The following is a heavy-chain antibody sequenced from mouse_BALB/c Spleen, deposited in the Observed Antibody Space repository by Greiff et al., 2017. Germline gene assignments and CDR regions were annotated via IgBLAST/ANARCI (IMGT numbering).Heavy chain of an antibody. CDR1: GYTFTSYW. Sequence: QVQLQQPGAELVRPGASVKLSCKASGYTFTSYWINWVKQRPGQGLEWIGNIYPSDSYTNYNQKFKDKATLTVDKSSSTAYMQLSSPTSEDSAVYYCTRSGEVRRSMDYWGQGTSVTVSS. CDR2: IYPSDSYT. V-gene: IGHV1-69*02. D-gene: IGHD2-14*01. J-gene: IGHJ4*01. CDR3: TRSGEVRRSMDY.